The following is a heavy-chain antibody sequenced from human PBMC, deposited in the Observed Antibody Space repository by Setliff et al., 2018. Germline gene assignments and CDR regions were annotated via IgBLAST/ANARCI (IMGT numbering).Heavy chain of an antibody. CDR2: IYYSGST. D-gene: IGHD6-13*01. V-gene: IGHV4-61*01. CDR3: ARDEGSSYFYGMDF. J-gene: IGHJ6*02. CDR1: GGSISSSSYY. Sequence: PSETLSLTCTVSGGSISSSSYYWGWIRQPPGKGLEWIGYIYYSGSTNYNPSLKSRVTISVDTSKNQFSLKLSSVTAADTAVYYCARDEGSSYFYGMDFWGQGTTVTVS.